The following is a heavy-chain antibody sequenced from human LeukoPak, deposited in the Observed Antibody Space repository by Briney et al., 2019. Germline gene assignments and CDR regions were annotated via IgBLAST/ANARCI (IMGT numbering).Heavy chain of an antibody. Sequence: GGSLRLSCAASGLTFDDYGMSWVRQAPGKGLEWVSGINWSGDSTGYADSVRGRFTISRDNAKDSLYLQMNSLRGEDTALYFCARDVGAEFTVTSGDHFDYWGQGTLVTVSS. D-gene: IGHD4-11*01. V-gene: IGHV3-20*04. CDR2: INWSGDST. CDR3: ARDVGAEFTVTSGDHFDY. CDR1: GLTFDDYG. J-gene: IGHJ4*02.